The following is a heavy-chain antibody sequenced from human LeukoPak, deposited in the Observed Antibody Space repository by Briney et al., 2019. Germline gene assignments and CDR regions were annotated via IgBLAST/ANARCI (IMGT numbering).Heavy chain of an antibody. CDR3: AKHEYDILTGWKAFDI. CDR2: IYYTGST. Sequence: PSETLSLTCTVSGDSVSDTTYYWGWIRQPPGKGLEWIGNIYYTGSTYYNPSLKSRVTISVDTSKNQFSLKLSSVTAADTAVYYCAKHEYDILTGWKAFDIWGQGTMVTVSS. D-gene: IGHD3-9*01. CDR1: GDSVSDTTYY. J-gene: IGHJ3*02. V-gene: IGHV4-39*01.